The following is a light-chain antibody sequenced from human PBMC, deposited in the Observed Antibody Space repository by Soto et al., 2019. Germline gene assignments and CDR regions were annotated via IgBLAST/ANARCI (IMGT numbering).Light chain of an antibody. CDR2: DVN. V-gene: IGLV2-11*01. CDR3: CSYIGHYLYV. CDR1: XSXFVGDKY. J-gene: IGLJ1*01. Sequence: XSXAXXXTXTXSXFVGDKYVXWYXXHPXKAPRLVIFDVNKRPSGVPDRFSGSKSGNTASLTISGLQAEDEADYYCCSYIGHYLYVFRTGTKVTVL.